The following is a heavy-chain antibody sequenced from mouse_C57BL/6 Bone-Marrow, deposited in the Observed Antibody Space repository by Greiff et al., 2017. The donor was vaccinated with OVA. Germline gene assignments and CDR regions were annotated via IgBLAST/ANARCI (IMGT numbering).Heavy chain of an antibody. CDR3: ARWFYDYDAFAY. V-gene: IGHV5-15*01. CDR2: ISNLAYSI. Sequence: DVMLVESGGGLVQPGGSLKLSCAASGFTFSDYGMAWVRQAPRKGPEWVAFISNLAYSIYYADTVTGRFTISRENAKNTLYLEMSSLRSEDTAMYYCARWFYDYDAFAYWGQGTLVTVSA. J-gene: IGHJ3*01. D-gene: IGHD2-4*01. CDR1: GFTFSDYG.